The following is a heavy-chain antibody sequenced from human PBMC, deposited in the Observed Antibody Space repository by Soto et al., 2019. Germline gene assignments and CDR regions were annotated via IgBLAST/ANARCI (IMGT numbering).Heavy chain of an antibody. CDR3: GRSATPGVVLLLFGDVYLWFDP. V-gene: IGHV4-59*01. Sequence: SETLSLTCTVSGGSISSYYWSWIRQPPGKGLEWIGYIYYSGSTNYNPSLKSRVTISVDTSKNQFSLKLSSVTAADTAVYYCGRSATPGVVLLLFGDVYLWFDPWGQGTLVTVSS. J-gene: IGHJ5*02. CDR2: IYYSGST. D-gene: IGHD3-10*01. CDR1: GGSISSYY.